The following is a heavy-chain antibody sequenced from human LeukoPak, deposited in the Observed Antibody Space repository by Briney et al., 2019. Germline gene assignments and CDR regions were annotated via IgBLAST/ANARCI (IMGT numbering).Heavy chain of an antibody. CDR2: IYYSGST. V-gene: IGHV4-39*07. J-gene: IGHJ4*02. D-gene: IGHD3-10*01. CDR1: GGSISSSSYY. Sequence: SETQSLTCTVSGGSISSSSYYWGWIRQPPGKGLEWIGSIYYSGSTYYNPSLKSRVTISVDTSKNQFSLKLSSVTAADTAVYYCARGHYYYGSGYASNFDYWGQGTLVTVSS. CDR3: ARGHYYYGSGYASNFDY.